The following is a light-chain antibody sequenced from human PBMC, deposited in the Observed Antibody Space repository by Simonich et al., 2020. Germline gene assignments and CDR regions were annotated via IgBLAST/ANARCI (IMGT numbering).Light chain of an antibody. CDR1: QSVLYSSNNKNY. CDR2: CAF. V-gene: IGKV4-1*01. CDR3: QQYYSTPSWT. Sequence: DIVMTQSPDSLAVSLGERATINCKSSQSVLYSSNNKNYLAWYQQTPGQPPKLRIYCAFTRESGVPDRFSGRGAGTDITLTISSLQAEDVAVYYCQQYYSTPSWTFGQGPRWKSN. J-gene: IGKJ1*01.